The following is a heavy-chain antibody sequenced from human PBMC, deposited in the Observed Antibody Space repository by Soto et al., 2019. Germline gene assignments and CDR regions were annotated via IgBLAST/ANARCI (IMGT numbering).Heavy chain of an antibody. CDR3: AKDDYGDYPSYFDY. D-gene: IGHD4-17*01. J-gene: IGHJ4*02. Sequence: GGSLRLSCAASGFTFSSYSMNWVRQAPGKGLEWVSYISSSSGSTYYADSVKGRFTISRDNAKNTLYLQMNSLRAEDTAVYYCAKDDYGDYPSYFDYWGQGTLVTVSS. V-gene: IGHV3-23*01. CDR2: ISSSSGST. CDR1: GFTFSSYS.